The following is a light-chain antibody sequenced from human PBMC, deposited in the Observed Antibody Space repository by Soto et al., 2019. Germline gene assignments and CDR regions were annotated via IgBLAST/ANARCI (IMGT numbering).Light chain of an antibody. CDR1: SSDIGRYNL. CDR2: EAT. CDR3: SLYASTNTFM. V-gene: IGLV2-23*02. J-gene: IGLJ3*02. Sequence: QSALTQPASVSGSPGQSITISCTGTSSDIGRYNLVSWYQQHPGKPPKLMIYEATKRPSGVSNRFSGSKSGNTASLTISGLQAEDDADYSCSLYASTNTFMFGGGTKLTVL.